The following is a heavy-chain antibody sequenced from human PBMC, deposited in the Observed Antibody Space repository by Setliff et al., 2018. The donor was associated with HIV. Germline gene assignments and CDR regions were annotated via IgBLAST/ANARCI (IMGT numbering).Heavy chain of an antibody. V-gene: IGHV4-59*08. CDR3: ARDIRTVVGMGFDP. D-gene: IGHD2-15*01. CDR1: GGSNSSFV. CDR2: LYYSGST. Sequence: SETLSLTCTVSGGSNSSFVWTSVRQPPGKGLEWIGDLYYSGSTNYNPSLMNRATISVETYKYHFSLKLTSVTAADTAVYHCARDIRTVVGMGFDPWGRGTLVTVSS. J-gene: IGHJ5*02.